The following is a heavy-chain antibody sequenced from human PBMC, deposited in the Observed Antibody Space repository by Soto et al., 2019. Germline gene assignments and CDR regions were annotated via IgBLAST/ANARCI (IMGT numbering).Heavy chain of an antibody. D-gene: IGHD3-22*01. Sequence: GGSLRLSCAASGFTFSSYGMHWVRQAPGKGLEWVAVISYDGSNKYYADSVKGRFTISRDNSKNTLYLQMNSLRAEDTAVYYCAKAYDSSGPDAFDIWGQGTMVTVSS. J-gene: IGHJ3*02. CDR3: AKAYDSSGPDAFDI. V-gene: IGHV3-30*18. CDR1: GFTFSSYG. CDR2: ISYDGSNK.